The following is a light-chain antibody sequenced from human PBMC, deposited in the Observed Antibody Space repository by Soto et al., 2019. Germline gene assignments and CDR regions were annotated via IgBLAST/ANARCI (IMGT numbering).Light chain of an antibody. CDR3: QRYYSTRT. CDR1: LYSSNNKNY. Sequence: LYSSNNKNYVSWYQQTPGPPPKLLIYAASTGVSVVHNRFSGSGSGKDFILTISSLQADYVAVYYCQRYYSTRTFGQGAKVDI. J-gene: IGKJ1*01. V-gene: IGKV4-1*01. CDR2: AAS.